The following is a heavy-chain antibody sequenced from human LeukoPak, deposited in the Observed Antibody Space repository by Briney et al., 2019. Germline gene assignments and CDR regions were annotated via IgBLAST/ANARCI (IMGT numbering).Heavy chain of an antibody. J-gene: IGHJ4*02. CDR2: ISGDAIYA. V-gene: IGHV3-23*01. CDR3: AKNYGTSRPFYDY. Sequence: GGSLRLSCAASGFTFSNYAMTWVRQAPGKGLQWVSAISGDAIYAYYLDSVKGRFTTSRDNSKNTLFLQMNSLRADDTAVYYCAKNYGTSRPFYDYWGQGIVVTVAS. D-gene: IGHD4-17*01. CDR1: GFTFSNYA.